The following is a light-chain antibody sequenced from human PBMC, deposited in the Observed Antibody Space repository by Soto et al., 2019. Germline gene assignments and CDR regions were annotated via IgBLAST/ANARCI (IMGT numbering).Light chain of an antibody. CDR3: HQYVGSPVT. CDR2: GAS. J-gene: IGKJ2*01. CDR1: QSVSSDY. V-gene: IGKV3-20*01. Sequence: EIVLTQSPATLSLSPGERATLSCRASQSVSSDYLAWYQQKPGQAPRLLIFGASSRATGIPDRFSGSGSGTDFTLTISRLEPEDFAVYYCHQYVGSPVTFGQGTKLESK.